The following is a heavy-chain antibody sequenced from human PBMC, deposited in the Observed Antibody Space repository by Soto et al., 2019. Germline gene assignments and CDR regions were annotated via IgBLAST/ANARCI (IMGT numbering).Heavy chain of an antibody. J-gene: IGHJ4*02. D-gene: IGHD3-3*01. CDR3: AKDQGWGEWLFADY. V-gene: IGHV3-23*01. CDR2: ISGSGGST. CDR1: GFTFSSYA. Sequence: EVQLLESGGGLVQPGGSLRLSCAASGFTFSSYAMSWVRQAPGKGLEWVSAISGSGGSTYYAESVKGRFTISRDNSNNTLYLQMNSLRAEDTAVYYCAKDQGWGEWLFADYWGQGTLVTVSS.